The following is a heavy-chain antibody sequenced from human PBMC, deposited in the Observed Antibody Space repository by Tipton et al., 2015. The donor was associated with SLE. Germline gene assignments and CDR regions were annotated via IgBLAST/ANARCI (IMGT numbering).Heavy chain of an antibody. Sequence: LRLSCAVYGGSFSGYYWSWIRQPPGKGLEWIGEINHSGSTNYNPSLKSRVTISVDTSKNQFSLKLSSVTAADTAVYYCARVPIPVVRGVRYFDLWGRGTLVTVSS. CDR3: ARVPIPVVRGVRYFDL. CDR1: GGSFSGYY. V-gene: IGHV4-34*01. J-gene: IGHJ2*01. CDR2: INHSGST. D-gene: IGHD3-10*01.